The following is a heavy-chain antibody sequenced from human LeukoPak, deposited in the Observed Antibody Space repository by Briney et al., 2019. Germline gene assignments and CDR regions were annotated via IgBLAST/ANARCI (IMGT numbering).Heavy chain of an antibody. CDR3: ARWYCSSAYCYYDY. J-gene: IGHJ4*02. CDR1: GFTVSNNY. V-gene: IGHV3-53*01. CDR2: VYDGGTT. D-gene: IGHD2-2*01. Sequence: PGGSLRLSCAASGFTVSNNYLSWVRQAPGKGLEWVSFVYDGGTTVYADSVKGRFTISRDNSKSTLYLEMNSLRAEDTAVYYCARWYCSSAYCYYDYWGQGTLVTVSS.